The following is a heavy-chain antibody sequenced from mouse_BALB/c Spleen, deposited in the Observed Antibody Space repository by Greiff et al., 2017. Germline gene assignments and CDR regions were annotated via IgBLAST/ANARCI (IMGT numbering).Heavy chain of an antibody. CDR3: AREGAYYGNYAWFAY. CDR2: ISYSGST. CDR1: GYSITSDYA. D-gene: IGHD2-10*01. Sequence: VQLQESGPGLVKPSQSLSLTCTVTGYSITSDYAWNWIRQFPGNKLEWMGYISYSGSTSYNPSLKSRISITRDTSKNQFFLQLNSVTTEDTATYYCAREGAYYGNYAWFAYWGQGTLVTVSA. V-gene: IGHV3-2*02. J-gene: IGHJ3*01.